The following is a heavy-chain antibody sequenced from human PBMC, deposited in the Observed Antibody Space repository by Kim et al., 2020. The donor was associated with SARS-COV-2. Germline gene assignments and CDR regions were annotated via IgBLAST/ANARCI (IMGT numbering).Heavy chain of an antibody. CDR3: ARWDTSGGKAGDY. CDR2: ISSSSSYT. V-gene: IGHV3-11*06. Sequence: GGSLRLSCAASGFTFSDYYMSWIRQAPGKGLEWVSYISSSSSYTNYADSVKGRFTISRDNAKNSLYLQMNSLRAEDTAVYYCARWDTSGGKAGDYWGQGTLVTVSS. CDR1: GFTFSDYY. D-gene: IGHD3-22*01. J-gene: IGHJ4*02.